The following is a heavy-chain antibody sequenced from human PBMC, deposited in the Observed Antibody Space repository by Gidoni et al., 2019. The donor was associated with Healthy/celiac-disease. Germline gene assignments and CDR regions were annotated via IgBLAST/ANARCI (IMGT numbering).Heavy chain of an antibody. CDR1: GGSFSGYY. CDR2: INHSGST. J-gene: IGHJ4*02. D-gene: IGHD6-6*01. CDR3: ARVRAARPDY. V-gene: IGHV4-34*01. Sequence: QVQLQQWGAGLLKPSETLSLTCAVYGGSFSGYYWSWIRQPPGKGLEWIGEINHSGSTNYNPSLKSRVTISVDTSKNQFSLKLSSVTAADTAVYYCARVRAARPDYWGQGTLVTVSS.